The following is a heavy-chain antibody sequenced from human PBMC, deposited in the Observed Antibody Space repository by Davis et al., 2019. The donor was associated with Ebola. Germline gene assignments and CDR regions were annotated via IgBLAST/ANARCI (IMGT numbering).Heavy chain of an antibody. CDR1: GGSISSYY. Sequence: SETLSLTCTVSGGSISSYYWSWIRQPPGKGLEWIGYIYYSGSTNYNPSLKSRVTISVDTSKNQFSLKLSSVTAADTAVYYCARDFRRSSWSPPGFEPWGRGTLVTVSS. J-gene: IGHJ2*01. CDR2: IYYSGST. V-gene: IGHV4-59*01. D-gene: IGHD6-13*01. CDR3: ARDFRRSSWSPPGFEP.